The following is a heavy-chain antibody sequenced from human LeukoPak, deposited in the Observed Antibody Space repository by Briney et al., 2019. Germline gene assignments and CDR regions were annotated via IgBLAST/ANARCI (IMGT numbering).Heavy chain of an antibody. J-gene: IGHJ6*03. CDR3: ARTTEGGYTYDYFYYYYMDV. Sequence: SETLSLTCGVSGGSISSSNWWSWVRQPPGKGLEWIGEIYHSGTTNYNPSLKSRVTISVDSSKNQFSLKLSSVTAADTAVYYCARTTEGGYTYDYFYYYYMDVWGKGTTVTISS. CDR2: IYHSGTT. CDR1: GGSISSSNW. D-gene: IGHD5-18*01. V-gene: IGHV4-4*02.